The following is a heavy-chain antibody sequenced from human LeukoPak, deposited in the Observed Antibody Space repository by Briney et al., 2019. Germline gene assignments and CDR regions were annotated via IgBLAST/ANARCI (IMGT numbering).Heavy chain of an antibody. CDR2: MYHSGST. Sequence: SETLSLTCSVSGYSINNGGYSLSWIRQPPGKGLEWIGYMYHSGSTYYNPSLKSRVTISLDRSKNQFSLNLSSVTAADTAVYYCARGGRSYFDYWGQGTLVTVSS. D-gene: IGHD5-12*01. CDR3: ARGGRSYFDY. V-gene: IGHV4-30-2*01. J-gene: IGHJ4*02. CDR1: GYSINNGGYS.